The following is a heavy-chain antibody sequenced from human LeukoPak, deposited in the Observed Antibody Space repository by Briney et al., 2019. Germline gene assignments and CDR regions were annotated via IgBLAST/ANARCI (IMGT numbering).Heavy chain of an antibody. Sequence: ASVKVSCKASGYTFTSYYMHWVRQAPGQGLEWMGIINPSGGSTSYAQKFQGRVTMTRDTSTSTVYMELRSLRSDDTAVYYCARVLKTPGIAAAGTAPGHYWGQGTLVTVSS. CDR1: GYTFTSYY. CDR2: INPSGGST. V-gene: IGHV1-46*01. J-gene: IGHJ4*02. CDR3: ARVLKTPGIAAAGTAPGHY. D-gene: IGHD6-13*01.